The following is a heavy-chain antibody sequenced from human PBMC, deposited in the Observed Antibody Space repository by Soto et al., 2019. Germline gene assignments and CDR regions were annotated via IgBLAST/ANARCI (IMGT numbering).Heavy chain of an antibody. J-gene: IGHJ4*02. Sequence: EVQLLESGGGLVQPGGSLRLSCAASGFTFSSYAMSWVRQAPGKGLEWDSAIVGSGDNTYYADSVKGRFTISRDTSKNTLYLQMNSLRVEDTAVYFCAKASQTWDIVMVVAATNYWGQGTLVTVSS. CDR1: GFTFSSYA. CDR2: IVGSGDNT. D-gene: IGHD2-15*01. V-gene: IGHV3-23*01. CDR3: AKASQTWDIVMVVAATNY.